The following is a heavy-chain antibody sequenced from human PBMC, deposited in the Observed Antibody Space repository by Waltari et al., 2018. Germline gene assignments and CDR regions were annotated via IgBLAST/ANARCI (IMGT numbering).Heavy chain of an antibody. CDR3: AKDAFGNTYLDF. CDR2: IWFDGSDK. J-gene: IGHJ4*02. D-gene: IGHD2-2*02. CDR1: RFTCSNFG. Sequence: QVNLVESGGGVVQPGGSLRLSWATSRFTCSNFGMHWVRQAPGKGLEWVALIWFDGSDKFYADSVRGRFTISRDNSARTLYLDMDSLRLDDTAMYYCAKDAFGNTYLDFWGQGTLVTVSS. V-gene: IGHV3-30*02.